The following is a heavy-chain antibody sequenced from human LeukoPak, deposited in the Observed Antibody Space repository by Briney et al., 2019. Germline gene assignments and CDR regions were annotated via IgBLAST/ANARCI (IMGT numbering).Heavy chain of an antibody. V-gene: IGHV1-69*05. Sequence: SVKVSCKASGGTFSSYAISWVRQAPGQGLEWMGGIIPIFGTANYAQKFQGRVTITTDESTSTAYMELSSLRSEDTAVYHCAGRGRLLSGFDIWGQGTMVTVSS. CDR2: IIPIFGTA. D-gene: IGHD3-16*01. CDR1: GGTFSSYA. CDR3: AGRGRLLSGFDI. J-gene: IGHJ3*02.